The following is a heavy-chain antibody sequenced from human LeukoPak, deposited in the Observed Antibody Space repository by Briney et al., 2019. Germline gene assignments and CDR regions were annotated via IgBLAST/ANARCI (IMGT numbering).Heavy chain of an antibody. Sequence: ASVKVSCKASGYTFTSYGISWVRQAPGQRLEWMGWINAGNGNTKYSQKFQGRVTITRDTSASTAYMELSSLRSEDTAVYYCARVEDTAMVTPPAWGQGTLVTVSS. V-gene: IGHV1-3*01. CDR3: ARVEDTAMVTPPA. CDR2: INAGNGNT. D-gene: IGHD5-18*01. J-gene: IGHJ5*02. CDR1: GYTFTSYG.